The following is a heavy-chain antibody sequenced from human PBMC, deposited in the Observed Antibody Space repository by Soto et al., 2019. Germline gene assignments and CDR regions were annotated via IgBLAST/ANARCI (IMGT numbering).Heavy chain of an antibody. CDR2: ISGSGGST. J-gene: IGHJ5*02. D-gene: IGHD3-3*01. CDR1: GFTFSSYA. Sequence: GGSLRLSCAASGFTFSSYAMSWVRQAPGKGLEWVSAISGSGGSTYYADSVKGRFTISRDNSKNTGYLQMNSLRAEETAVNDCAKDYLEINYDFWSGYYVNWFDHWGQGTLVTVSS. CDR3: AKDYLEINYDFWSGYYVNWFDH. V-gene: IGHV3-23*01.